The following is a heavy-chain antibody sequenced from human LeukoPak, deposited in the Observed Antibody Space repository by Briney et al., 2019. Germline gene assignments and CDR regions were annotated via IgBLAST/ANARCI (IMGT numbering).Heavy chain of an antibody. Sequence: PGGSLRLSCAASGFTFSSYEMNWVRQAPGKGLEWVSYISSSGSTIYYADSVKGRFTISRDNAKNSLYLQMNSLRAEDTAVYYCARIHGYSTGWYYFDYWGQGTLVTVSS. D-gene: IGHD6-19*01. CDR1: GFTFSSYE. CDR2: ISSSGSTI. V-gene: IGHV3-48*03. CDR3: ARIHGYSTGWYYFDY. J-gene: IGHJ4*02.